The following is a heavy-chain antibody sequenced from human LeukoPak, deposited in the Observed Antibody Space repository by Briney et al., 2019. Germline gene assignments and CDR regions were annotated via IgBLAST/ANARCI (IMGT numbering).Heavy chain of an antibody. CDR2: IIPIFGTA. CDR1: GGTFSSYA. D-gene: IGHD2-2*01. V-gene: IGHV1-69*05. Sequence: SVRVSCTASGGTFSSYAISWVRQAPGQGLEWMGGIIPIFGTANYAQKLQGRVTITRDESTSTAYMELTSLRSEDTAVYYCASRDIVVVPAANPLDYYYYIDVWGKGTTVTVSS. J-gene: IGHJ6*03. CDR3: ASRDIVVVPAANPLDYYYYIDV.